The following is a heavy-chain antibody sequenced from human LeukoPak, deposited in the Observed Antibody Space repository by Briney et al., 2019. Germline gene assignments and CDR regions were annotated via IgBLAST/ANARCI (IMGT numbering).Heavy chain of an antibody. CDR1: GFNFSDYA. Sequence: GGSLRVSCAASGFNFSDYAMSWVRQAPGKGLEWVSTISDNGDGTYYADSVKGRFTISRDNSKNTLYLQMNSLRAEDTAVYYCARGGISWFDPWGQGTLVTVSS. CDR3: ARGGISWFDP. D-gene: IGHD3-10*01. J-gene: IGHJ5*02. CDR2: ISDNGDGT. V-gene: IGHV3-23*01.